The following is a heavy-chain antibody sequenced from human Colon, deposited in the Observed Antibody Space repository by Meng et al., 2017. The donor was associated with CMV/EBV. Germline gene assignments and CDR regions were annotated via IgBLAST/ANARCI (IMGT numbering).Heavy chain of an antibody. V-gene: IGHV3-21*06. D-gene: IGHD6-13*01. CDR2: ISSSSSHI. CDR3: ASLVAAGTWRWIDP. Sequence: EVQLVVSGGGLVKPGGSLRLSCEASGFTFSSYTMNWVRQAPGKGLEWVSSISSSSSHIYYADSVKGRFTISRDNAKNSLYLQMNSLRAEDTAVYYCASLVAAGTWRWIDPWGQGTLVTVSS. CDR1: GFTFSSYT. J-gene: IGHJ5*02.